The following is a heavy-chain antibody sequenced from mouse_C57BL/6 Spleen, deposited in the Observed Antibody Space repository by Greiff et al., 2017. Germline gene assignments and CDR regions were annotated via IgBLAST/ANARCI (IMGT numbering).Heavy chain of an antibody. V-gene: IGHV6-3*01. Sequence: DVHLVESGGGLVQPGGSMKLSCVASGFTFSNYWMNWVRQSPEKGLEWVAQIRLKSDNYATHYAESVKGRFTISRDDSKSSVYLQMNNVRAEDTRIYYCTGGPYYCDYWGQGTTLTVSS. CDR3: TGGPYYCDY. CDR1: GFTFSNYW. J-gene: IGHJ2*01. CDR2: IRLKSDNYAT.